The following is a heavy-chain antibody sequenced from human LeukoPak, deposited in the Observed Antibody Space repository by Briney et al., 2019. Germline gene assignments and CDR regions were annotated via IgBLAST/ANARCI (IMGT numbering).Heavy chain of an antibody. J-gene: IGHJ4*02. CDR2: ISSSGSTI. V-gene: IGHV3-48*03. D-gene: IGHD3-22*01. CDR1: GFTFSSYE. Sequence: GGSLRLSCAASGFTFSSYEMNWVRQAPGKGLEWVSYISSSGSTIYYADSVKGRFTISRDNAKNSLYLQMNSLRAEDTAVYYCARGRGYYYDSSGYYFDYWGQGTLVTVSS. CDR3: ARGRGYYYDSSGYYFDY.